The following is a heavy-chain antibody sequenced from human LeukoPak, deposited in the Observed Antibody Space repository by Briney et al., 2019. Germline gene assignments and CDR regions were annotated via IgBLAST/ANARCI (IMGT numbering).Heavy chain of an antibody. CDR1: GGSFSGYY. CDR2: INHSGST. V-gene: IGHV4-34*01. CDR3: ARGGYYYGMDV. Sequence: SETLSLTCAVYGGSFSGYYWSWIRQPPGKGLEWIGEINHSGSTNYNPSLKSRVTISVDTSKNQFSLKLSSVTAADTAVYYCARGGYYYGMDVWGQGTTVTVSS. J-gene: IGHJ6*02.